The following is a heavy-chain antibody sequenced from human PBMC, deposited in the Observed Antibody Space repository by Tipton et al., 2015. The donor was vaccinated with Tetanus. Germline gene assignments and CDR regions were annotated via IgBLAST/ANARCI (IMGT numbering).Heavy chain of an antibody. CDR3: ARTPDYYYGMDV. J-gene: IGHJ6*02. CDR1: GGPVSSSNW. V-gene: IGHV4-4*02. CDR2: IYYSGTT. Sequence: QLVQSGPEVKPSGTLSLTCDVSGGPVSSSNWWSWVRQAPGKGLEWIGEIYYSGTTNYNPSLKSRVTISTDKSKNQASLRLNSVTAADTAVYFCARTPDYYYGMDVWGQGTTVTVSS.